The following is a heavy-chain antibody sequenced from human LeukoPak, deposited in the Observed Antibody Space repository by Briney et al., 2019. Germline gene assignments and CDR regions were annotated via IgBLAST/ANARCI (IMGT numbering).Heavy chain of an antibody. V-gene: IGHV1-2*06. D-gene: IGHD6-19*01. J-gene: IGHJ4*02. CDR2: INPNSGGT. CDR3: ARGEQWLASWVDY. Sequence: ASVKVSCKASGYTFTGYYMHWVRQAPGQGLEWMGRINPNSGGTNYAQKFQGRVTMTRDTSISTAYMELSRLRSDDTAVYYCARGEQWLASWVDYWGQGTLVTVSS. CDR1: GYTFTGYY.